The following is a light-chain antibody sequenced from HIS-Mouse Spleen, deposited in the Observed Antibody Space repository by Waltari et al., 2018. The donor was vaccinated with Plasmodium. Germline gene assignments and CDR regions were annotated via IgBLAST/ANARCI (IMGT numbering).Light chain of an antibody. Sequence: GSPGQSITISCTGTSSDVGGYTYVSWYQQHPGKAPKLMIYDVSNRPSGVSNRFSGSKSGNTASLTISGLQAEDEADYYCSSYTSSSTVVFGGGTKLTVL. V-gene: IGLV2-14*03. CDR3: SSYTSSSTVV. CDR1: SSDVGGYTY. CDR2: DVS. J-gene: IGLJ2*01.